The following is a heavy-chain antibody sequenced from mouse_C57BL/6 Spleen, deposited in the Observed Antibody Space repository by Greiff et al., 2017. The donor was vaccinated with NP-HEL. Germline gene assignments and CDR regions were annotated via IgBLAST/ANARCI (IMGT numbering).Heavy chain of an antibody. CDR2: IDPETGGT. CDR1: GYTFPDYE. CDR3: TRFYDGYYVDWYFDV. Sequence: QVQLQQSGAELVRPGASVTLSCKASGYTFPDYEMHWVKQTPVHGLEWIGAIDPETGGTAYNQKFKGKAILTADKSSSTAYMELRSLTSEDSAVYYCTRFYDGYYVDWYFDVWGTGTTVTVSS. V-gene: IGHV1-15*01. D-gene: IGHD2-3*01. J-gene: IGHJ1*03.